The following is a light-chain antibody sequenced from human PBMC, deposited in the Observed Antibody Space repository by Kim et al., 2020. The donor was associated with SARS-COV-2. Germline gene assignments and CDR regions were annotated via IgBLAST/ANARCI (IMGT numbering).Light chain of an antibody. CDR1: QSISSW. CDR2: KAS. J-gene: IGKJ2*01. Sequence: ASVGDRVTLTCRASQSISSWLAWYQQKPGQAPKLLISKASSLESGIPSRFSGSGSGTEFTLTINSLQPDDFATYYCQQHNSYPYTFGQGTKVDIK. V-gene: IGKV1-5*03. CDR3: QQHNSYPYT.